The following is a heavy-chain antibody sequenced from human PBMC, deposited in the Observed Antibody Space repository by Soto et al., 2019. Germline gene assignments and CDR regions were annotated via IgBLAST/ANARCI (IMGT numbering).Heavy chain of an antibody. CDR2: ISSNGGST. D-gene: IGHD3-9*01. V-gene: IGHV3-64*01. J-gene: IGHJ6*02. CDR1: GFTFSSYA. Sequence: GGSLRLSCAASGFTFSSYAMHWVRQAPGKGLEYVSAISSNGGSTYYANSVKGRFTISRDNSKNTLYLQMGSLRAEDMAVYYCARVGPVDILTGYYDVWGQGTTVTVSS. CDR3: ARVGPVDILTGYYDV.